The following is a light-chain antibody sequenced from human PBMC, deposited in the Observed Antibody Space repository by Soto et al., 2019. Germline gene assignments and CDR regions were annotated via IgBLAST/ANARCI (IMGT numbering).Light chain of an antibody. CDR2: GVS. J-gene: IGLJ2*01. Sequence: QSVLTQPASVSGSPGQSITISCTGTSSDVGGHNTVSWYQKHPDKAPQLLIFGVSLRPSAISTRFSGSKSGITASLTISGLQPEDEADYFCSSYTSSSTLVFGGGTKLTVL. CDR3: SSYTSSSTLV. CDR1: SSDVGGHNT. V-gene: IGLV2-14*01.